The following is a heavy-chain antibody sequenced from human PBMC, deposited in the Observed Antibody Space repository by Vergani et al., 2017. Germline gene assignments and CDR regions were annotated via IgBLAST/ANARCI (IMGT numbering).Heavy chain of an antibody. J-gene: IGHJ4*02. V-gene: IGHV4-34*01. CDR1: GGSFSGYY. CDR2: INHSGST. D-gene: IGHD3-3*01. CDR3: ARMRNFGVVNDDY. Sequence: QVQLQESGPGLLKPSETLSLTCAVYGGSFSGYYWSWIRQPPGKGLEWIGEINHSGSTNYNPSLKSRVTISVDTSKNQFSLKLSSVTAADTAVYYCARMRNFGVVNDDYWGQGTLVTVSS.